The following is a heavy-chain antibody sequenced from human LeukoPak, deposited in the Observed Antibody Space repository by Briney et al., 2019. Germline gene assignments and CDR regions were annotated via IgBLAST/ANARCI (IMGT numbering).Heavy chain of an antibody. J-gene: IGHJ4*02. D-gene: IGHD4-17*01. CDR2: IRYDGSNN. V-gene: IGHV3-30*02. CDR1: GFTFSSYG. Sequence: GGSLRLSCAASGFTFSSYGMHWVRQAPGKGLEWVAFIRYDGSNNYYGDSVKGRFTVSRDNSKNTLYLQMNSLRAEDTAVYYCAKDRVTTGQQSTVLDYWGQGNLVTVSP. CDR3: AKDRVTTGQQSTVLDY.